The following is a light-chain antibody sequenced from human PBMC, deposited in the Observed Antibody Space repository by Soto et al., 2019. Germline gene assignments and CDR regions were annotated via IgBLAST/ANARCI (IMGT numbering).Light chain of an antibody. CDR3: LQDDRYPRT. V-gene: IGKV1-6*01. CDR2: AAS. J-gene: IGKJ1*01. CDR1: QGISND. Sequence: AIQMTQSPSSLSASVGDRVTITCRASQGISNDLGWSQQKPGKAPTLLISAASSLQSGVPSRFSGRGSGTDLTLTISSLQPEDFATYYCLQDDRYPRTFGQGTKVEIK.